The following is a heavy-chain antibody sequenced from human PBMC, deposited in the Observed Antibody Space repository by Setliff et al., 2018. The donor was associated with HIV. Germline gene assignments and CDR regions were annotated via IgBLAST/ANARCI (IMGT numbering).Heavy chain of an antibody. D-gene: IGHD6-19*01. CDR2: ISGFNGNT. CDR3: ARVPYRSAWFSGGHDAFDI. CDR1: GYSFARYG. Sequence: ASVQVSCKASGYSFARYGLSWVRHAPGQGLEWMGWISGFNGNTKYAQSFQDRVAMTTETATSTAYMEMRSLRSDDTAVYFCARVPYRSAWFSGGHDAFDIWGQGTMVTVSS. V-gene: IGHV1-18*01. J-gene: IGHJ3*02.